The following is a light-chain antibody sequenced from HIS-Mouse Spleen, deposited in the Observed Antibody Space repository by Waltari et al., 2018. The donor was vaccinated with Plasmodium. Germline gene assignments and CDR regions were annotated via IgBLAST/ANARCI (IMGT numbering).Light chain of an antibody. CDR3: QQYYSYPLT. CDR2: AAS. Sequence: AIRMTQSPSAFSASTGDRGTITCRASQGISSYLAWYQQKPGKAPKLLIYAASTLQSGVPSRFSGSGSGTDFTLTISCLQSEDFATYYCQQYYSYPLTFGGGTKVEIK. J-gene: IGKJ4*01. CDR1: QGISSY. V-gene: IGKV1-8*01.